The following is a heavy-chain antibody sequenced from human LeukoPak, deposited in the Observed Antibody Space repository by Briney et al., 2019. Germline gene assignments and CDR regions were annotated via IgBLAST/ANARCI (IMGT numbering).Heavy chain of an antibody. V-gene: IGHV1-18*01. D-gene: IGHD4-23*01. J-gene: IGHJ3*02. CDR3: ARHYGGNPLDASDI. Sequence: ASVKVSCKASGYTFTSYGISWVRQAPGQGLEWMGWISAYNGNTNYAQKLQGRVTMTTDTSTSTAYMELRSLRSDDTAVYYCARHYGGNPLDASDIWGQGTMVTVSS. CDR2: ISAYNGNT. CDR1: GYTFTSYG.